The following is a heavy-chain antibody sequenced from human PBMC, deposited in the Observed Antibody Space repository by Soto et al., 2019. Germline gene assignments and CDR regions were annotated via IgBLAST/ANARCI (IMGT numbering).Heavy chain of an antibody. D-gene: IGHD3-22*01. Sequence: PGGSLRLSCTASGFTFGDYAMSWFRQAPRKGLEWVGFIRSKAYGGTTEYAASVKGRFTISRDDSKSIAYLQMNSLKTEDTAVYYCTRVKIVVVSENPDAFDIWGQGTMVTVSS. CDR1: GFTFGDYA. J-gene: IGHJ3*02. CDR2: IRSKAYGGTT. CDR3: TRVKIVVVSENPDAFDI. V-gene: IGHV3-49*03.